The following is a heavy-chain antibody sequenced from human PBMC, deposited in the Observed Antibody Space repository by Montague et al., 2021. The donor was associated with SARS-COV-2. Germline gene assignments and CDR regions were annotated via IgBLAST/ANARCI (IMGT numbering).Heavy chain of an antibody. CDR1: GVSFSSGSYY. V-gene: IGHV4-61*01. J-gene: IGHJ4*02. D-gene: IGHD3-22*01. CDR3: VREKYYFDDSGSK. CDR2: VYQTGST. Sequence: SETLSLTCSASGVSFSSGSYYWSCVRPPPGKGLEWIGYVYQTGSTNYNLPLQSRVTMSIDTSKNQLYLNLASVTAADTAVYYCVREKYYFDDSGSKWGQGTLVTV.